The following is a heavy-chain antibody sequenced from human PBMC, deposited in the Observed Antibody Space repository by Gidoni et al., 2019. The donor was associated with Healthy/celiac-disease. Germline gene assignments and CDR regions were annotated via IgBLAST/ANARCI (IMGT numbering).Heavy chain of an antibody. D-gene: IGHD1-7*01. CDR3: ARDPAGTPGPNGFDP. Sequence: HVQLQQSGPGLVKPSQTLSLTCAIPGDSFSSTSAAWNWIRQSPSRGLEWLGRTYYRSKWYNDDAVSVKSLITTNPDTSKNQFSLQLNSVTPEDTAVYYCARDPAGTPGPNGFDPWGQGTLGTVSS. CDR1: GDSFSSTSAA. CDR2: TYYRSKWYN. J-gene: IGHJ5*02. V-gene: IGHV6-1*01.